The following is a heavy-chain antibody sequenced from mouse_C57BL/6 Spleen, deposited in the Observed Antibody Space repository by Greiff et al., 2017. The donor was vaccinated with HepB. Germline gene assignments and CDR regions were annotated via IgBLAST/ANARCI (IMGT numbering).Heavy chain of an antibody. CDR1: GFAFSSYW. J-gene: IGHJ2*01. CDR3: ARDGGLRRFDY. CDR2: IYPGDGDT. D-gene: IGHD2-2*01. V-gene: IGHV1-80*01. Sequence: QVQLQQSGAELVKPGASVKISCKASGFAFSSYWMNWVKQRPGKGLEWIGQIYPGDGDTNYNGKFKGKATLTEDKSTSTAYMQHSRLTSEDAAVYFCARDGGLRRFDYWGQGTTLTVSS.